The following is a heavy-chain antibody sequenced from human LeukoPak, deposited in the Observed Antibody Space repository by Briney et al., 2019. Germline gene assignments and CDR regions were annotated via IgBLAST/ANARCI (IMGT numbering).Heavy chain of an antibody. Sequence: ASVKVSCKVSGYTLTELSMHRVRQAPGKGLEWMGGFDPEDGETIYAQKFQGRVTMTEDTSTDTAYMELSSLRSEDTAVYYCATVRLVRSGSYFGFDYWGQGTLVTVSS. D-gene: IGHD3-10*01. CDR3: ATVRLVRSGSYFGFDY. CDR2: FDPEDGET. V-gene: IGHV1-24*01. J-gene: IGHJ4*02. CDR1: GYTLTELS.